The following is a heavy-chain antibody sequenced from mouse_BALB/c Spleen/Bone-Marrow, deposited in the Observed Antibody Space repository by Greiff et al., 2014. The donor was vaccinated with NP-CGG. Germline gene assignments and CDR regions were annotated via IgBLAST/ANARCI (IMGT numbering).Heavy chain of an antibody. CDR2: INPYNDGT. V-gene: IGHV1-14*01. CDR3: ARPRQLGLPYCFDY. D-gene: IGHD3-2*01. J-gene: IGHJ2*01. CDR1: GYTFTSYV. Sequence: EVQLVESGPELVKPGASVKMSCKTSGYTFTSYVMHWVKQKPGQGLEWIGYINPYNDGTKYNEKFKGKATLTSDKSSSTAYTELSSLTSEDSAVYYCARPRQLGLPYCFDYWGQGTTLTVSS.